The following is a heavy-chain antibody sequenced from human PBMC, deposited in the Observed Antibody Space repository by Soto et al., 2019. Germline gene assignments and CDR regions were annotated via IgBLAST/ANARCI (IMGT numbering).Heavy chain of an antibody. CDR2: IRSNGGST. V-gene: IGHV3-23*01. Sequence: VQLLESGGGLAQPGGSLRLSCAASGVTFSSYAMSWVRQAPGKGLEWVSSIRSNGGSTYYADSVKGRFTISRDNSKNTLYLQLNSLRAEDTAVYYCAKESGNGMDVWGQGTTVTVSS. CDR1: GVTFSSYA. CDR3: AKESGNGMDV. D-gene: IGHD1-26*01. J-gene: IGHJ6*02.